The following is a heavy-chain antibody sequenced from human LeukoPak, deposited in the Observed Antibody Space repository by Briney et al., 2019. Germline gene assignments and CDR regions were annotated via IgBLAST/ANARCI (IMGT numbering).Heavy chain of an antibody. V-gene: IGHV3-21*01. CDR3: ARSPTTIITGNWFDP. CDR1: GFTFSSYS. CDR2: ISSSSSHI. Sequence: GGSLRLSCAASGFTFSSYSMNWVRQAPGKGLEWVSSISSSSSHIYYADSVKGRFTMSRDNAKNSLYLQMNSLRVEDTAVYYCARSPTTIITGNWFDPWGRGTLVTVS. J-gene: IGHJ5*02. D-gene: IGHD1-20*01.